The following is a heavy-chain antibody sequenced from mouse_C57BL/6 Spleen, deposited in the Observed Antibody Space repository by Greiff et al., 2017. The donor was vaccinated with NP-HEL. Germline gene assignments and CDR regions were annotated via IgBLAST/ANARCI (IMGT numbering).Heavy chain of an antibody. D-gene: IGHD1-1*01. CDR1: GYTFTSYW. CDR3: AITTVVAPDY. CDR2: IDPSDSYT. Sequence: VQLQQPGAELVRPGTSVKLSCKASGYTFTSYWMHWVKQRPGQGLEWIGVIDPSDSYTNYNQKFKGKATLTVDTSSSTAYMQLSSLTSEDSAVYYCAITTVVAPDYWGQGTTLTVSS. J-gene: IGHJ2*01. V-gene: IGHV1-59*01.